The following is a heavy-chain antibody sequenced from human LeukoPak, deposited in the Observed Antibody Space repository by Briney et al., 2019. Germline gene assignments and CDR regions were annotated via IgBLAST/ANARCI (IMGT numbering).Heavy chain of an antibody. CDR2: IIPIFGTA. D-gene: IGHD2-2*01. CDR3: ARGGAVYQLLRPIHYYYYYYMDV. CDR1: GGTFSSYA. V-gene: IGHV1-69*05. J-gene: IGHJ6*03. Sequence: GASVKVSCKASGGTFSSYAISWVRQAPGQGLEWMGGIIPIFGTANYAQKFQGRVTITTDESTSTAYMELSSLRSEDTAVYYCARGGAVYQLLRPIHYYYYYYMDVWGKGTTVTVSS.